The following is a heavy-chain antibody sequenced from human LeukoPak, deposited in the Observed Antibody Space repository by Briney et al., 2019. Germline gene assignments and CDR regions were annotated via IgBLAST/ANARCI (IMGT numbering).Heavy chain of an antibody. CDR1: GYSFTSYW. V-gene: IGHV5-51*01. Sequence: GESLKISCKGSGYSFTSYWIGWVRQMPGKGLEWMGIIYPGDSDTRYSPSFQGQVTISADKSISTAYLQWSSLKASDTAMYYCARQARRSGYFDNIGDSSRVNWFDPWGQGTLVTVSS. J-gene: IGHJ5*02. D-gene: IGHD3-9*01. CDR2: IYPGDSDT. CDR3: ARQARRSGYFDNIGDSSRVNWFDP.